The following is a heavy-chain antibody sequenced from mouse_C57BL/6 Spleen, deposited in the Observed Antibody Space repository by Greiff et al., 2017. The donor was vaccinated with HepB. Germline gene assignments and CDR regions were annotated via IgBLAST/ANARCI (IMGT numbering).Heavy chain of an antibody. V-gene: IGHV1-18*01. CDR2: INPNNGGT. CDR3: ARTAQATLDY. Sequence: VQLQQSGPELVKPGASVKITCKASGYTFTDYNMDWVKQSHGKSLEWIGDINPNNGGTIYNQKFKGKATLTVDKSSSTAYMELRSLTSEDTAVYYCARTAQATLDYWGQGTTLTVSS. D-gene: IGHD3-2*02. CDR1: GYTFTDYN. J-gene: IGHJ2*01.